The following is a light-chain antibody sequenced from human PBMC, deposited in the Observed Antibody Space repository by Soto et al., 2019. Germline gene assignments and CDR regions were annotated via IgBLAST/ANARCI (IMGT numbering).Light chain of an antibody. CDR2: DVS. CDR3: CSYAGSYTIFV. J-gene: IGLJ1*01. V-gene: IGLV2-11*01. Sequence: QSVLTQPRSVSWSPGQSVTISCTGTSSDVGGYNYVSWYQQHPGKAPKLMIYDVSKRPSGVPDRFSGSKSGNTASLTISGLQAEDEADYYCCSYAGSYTIFVFGTGTKVTVL. CDR1: SSDVGGYNY.